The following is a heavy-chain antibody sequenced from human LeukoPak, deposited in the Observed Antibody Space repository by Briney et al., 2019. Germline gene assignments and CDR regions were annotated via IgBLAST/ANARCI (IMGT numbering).Heavy chain of an antibody. Sequence: TSETLSLTCTVSGGSISSSSYFWGWIRQPPEKGLEWIGSVFYTGDTYYSPSLKSRVTLSVDTSKNHFSLRLTSVTAADAAVYYCARVLRDGHNDPFDNWGQGTPVTVSS. CDR2: VFYTGDT. CDR1: GGSISSSSYF. V-gene: IGHV4-39*01. CDR3: ARVLRDGHNDPFDN. J-gene: IGHJ3*02. D-gene: IGHD5-24*01.